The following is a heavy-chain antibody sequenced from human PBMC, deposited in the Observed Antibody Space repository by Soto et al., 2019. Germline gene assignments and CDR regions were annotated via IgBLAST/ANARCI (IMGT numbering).Heavy chain of an antibody. J-gene: IGHJ6*02. CDR3: AKDFRGPPGQLLYYYYYGMDV. V-gene: IGHV3-30*18. D-gene: IGHD2-2*01. CDR2: ISYDGSNK. Sequence: GGSLRLSCAASGFTFISYGMHWVRQGPGKGLEWVAVISYDGSNKYYADSVKGRFTISRDSSKNTLYLQMNSLRAEDTAVYYCAKDFRGPPGQLLYYYYYGMDVWGQGTTVTVSS. CDR1: GFTFISYG.